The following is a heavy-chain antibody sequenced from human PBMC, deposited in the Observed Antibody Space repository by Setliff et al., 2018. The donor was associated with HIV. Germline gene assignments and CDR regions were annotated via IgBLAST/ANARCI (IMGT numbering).Heavy chain of an antibody. Sequence: SETLSLTCAVYGASFSGYYWSWVRQPPGKGLEWIGEINHSGSINYNPSLKSRVTISVDTYNNQFSLNMNSVNAADTAVYYCARGYASGYDAYGYWGQGTLVTVSS. J-gene: IGHJ4*02. CDR1: GASFSGYY. CDR3: ARGYASGYDAYGY. CDR2: INHSGSI. D-gene: IGHD5-12*01. V-gene: IGHV4-34*01.